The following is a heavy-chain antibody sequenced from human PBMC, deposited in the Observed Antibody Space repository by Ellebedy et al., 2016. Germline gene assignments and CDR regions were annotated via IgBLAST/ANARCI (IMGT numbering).Heavy chain of an antibody. CDR1: GYTFTTFS. J-gene: IGHJ4*02. D-gene: IGHD3-10*01. Sequence: ASVKVSCXASGYTFTTFSITWVRQVPGQGLEWMGFVNTLSGNTKFAQKFQGRVSMTTDSSTHTAYMDLRSLRSDDTAMYYCAKTSGWGYGENWGQGTLVTVSS. CDR2: VNTLSGNT. V-gene: IGHV1-18*04. CDR3: AKTSGWGYGEN.